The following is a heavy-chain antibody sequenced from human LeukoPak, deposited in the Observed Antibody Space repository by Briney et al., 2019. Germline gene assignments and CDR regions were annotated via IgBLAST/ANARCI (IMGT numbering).Heavy chain of an antibody. CDR3: ARLRALSGHRGAFDI. CDR1: GDSISNHIYY. V-gene: IGHV4-39*01. Sequence: PSETLSLTCAVSGDSISNHIYYWDWIRQTLGKGLEWIGAVYYTGNAYYNPSLKSRVTISVDTSDNRFSLHLSSVNAADTAIYYCARLRALSGHRGAFDIWGQGTLVTVS. J-gene: IGHJ3*02. CDR2: VYYTGNA. D-gene: IGHD5/OR15-5a*01.